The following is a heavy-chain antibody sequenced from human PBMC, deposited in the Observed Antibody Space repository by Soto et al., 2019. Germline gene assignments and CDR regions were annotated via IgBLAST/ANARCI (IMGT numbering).Heavy chain of an antibody. Sequence: PGGSLRLSCAASGLTPEDNAMSWVRKAPEKGLEWVGFIRTREYDETTEYAGSVKGRFTMSRDDSKAIVYLQMSSLRPGDTAVYYCTRGLLGYGDYYYGMDVWGQGTTVTVSS. CDR3: TRGLLGYGDYYYGMDV. V-gene: IGHV3-49*04. J-gene: IGHJ6*02. CDR2: IRTREYDETT. CDR1: GLTPEDNA. D-gene: IGHD4-17*01.